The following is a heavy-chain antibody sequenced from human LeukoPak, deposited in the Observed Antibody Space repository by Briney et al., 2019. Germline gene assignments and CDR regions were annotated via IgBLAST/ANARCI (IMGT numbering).Heavy chain of an antibody. J-gene: IGHJ5*02. D-gene: IGHD3-22*01. Sequence: SGTLSLTCTVSGGSISSYYWSWIRQPPGKGLEWIGYIYYSGSTNYNPSLKSRVTISVDTSKNQFSLKLSSVTAADTAVYYCARSPYYYDSSGYYYFWFDPWGQGTLVTVSS. CDR3: ARSPYYYDSSGYYYFWFDP. CDR2: IYYSGST. CDR1: GGSISSYY. V-gene: IGHV4-59*01.